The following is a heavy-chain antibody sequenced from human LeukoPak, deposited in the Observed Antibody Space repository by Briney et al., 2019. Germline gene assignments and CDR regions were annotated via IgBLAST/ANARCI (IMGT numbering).Heavy chain of an antibody. Sequence: GASVKVSCKASGYTFTGYYMHWVRQAPGQGLEWMEWINPNSGGTNYAQKFQGRVTMTRDTSISTAYMELSRLRSDDTAVYYCARDLGGSYGWVAFDIWGQGTMVTVSS. V-gene: IGHV1-2*02. CDR2: INPNSGGT. J-gene: IGHJ3*02. D-gene: IGHD1-26*01. CDR3: ARDLGGSYGWVAFDI. CDR1: GYTFTGYY.